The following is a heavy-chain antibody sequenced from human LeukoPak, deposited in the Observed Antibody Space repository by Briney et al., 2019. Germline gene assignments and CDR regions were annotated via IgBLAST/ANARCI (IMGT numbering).Heavy chain of an antibody. V-gene: IGHV1-2*02. D-gene: IGHD3-22*01. J-gene: IGHJ4*02. Sequence: GASVKVSCKASGYTFTGYYMHWVRQAPGRGLEWMGWINPNSGGTNYAQKFQGRVTMTRDTSISTAYMELSRLRSDDTAVYYCARSYVYYYDSSGLPRPNFSTSFDYWGQGTLVTVSS. CDR2: INPNSGGT. CDR3: ARSYVYYYDSSGLPRPNFSTSFDY. CDR1: GYTFTGYY.